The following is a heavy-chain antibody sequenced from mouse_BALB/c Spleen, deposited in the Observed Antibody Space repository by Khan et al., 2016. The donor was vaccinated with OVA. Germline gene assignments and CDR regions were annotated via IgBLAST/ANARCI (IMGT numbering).Heavy chain of an antibody. CDR2: ISYSGST. Sequence: EVQLVESGPGLVKPSQSLSLTCTVTGYSITSDYAWNWIRQLPGNKLEWMAYISYSGSTSYHPSLKSRVSITRDTSKNQFFLQLNSVTTEDTATYYCARRYYYGHWYFDVWGAGTTVTVSS. CDR1: GYSITSDYA. V-gene: IGHV3-2*02. D-gene: IGHD1-1*01. J-gene: IGHJ1*01. CDR3: ARRYYYGHWYFDV.